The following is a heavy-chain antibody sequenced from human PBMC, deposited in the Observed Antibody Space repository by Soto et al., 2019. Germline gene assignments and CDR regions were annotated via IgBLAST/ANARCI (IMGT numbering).Heavy chain of an antibody. CDR3: ASESIAAADRAYYYYGMDV. J-gene: IGHJ6*02. Sequence: SETLSLTCSVSGGSISSGPYSWGWIRQPPGEGLEWIGSFHYCGSTYFNRSLKRRITISVDTSKNQFSLKLNSVTVADTAVYYCASESIAAADRAYYYYGMDVWGQGTTVTVSS. CDR2: FHYCGST. CDR1: GGSISSGPYS. D-gene: IGHD6-13*01. V-gene: IGHV4-39*01.